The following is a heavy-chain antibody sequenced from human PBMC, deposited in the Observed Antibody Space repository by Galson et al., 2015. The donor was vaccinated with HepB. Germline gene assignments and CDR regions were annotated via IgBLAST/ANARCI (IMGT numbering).Heavy chain of an antibody. D-gene: IGHD4-23*01. CDR2: ISSSSSRI. V-gene: IGHV3-48*02. CDR3: ARGTVVSSYDAFDI. J-gene: IGHJ3*02. CDR1: GFNFRSYS. Sequence: SLRLSCAVSGFNFRSYSMNWVRQAPGKGLVWISHISSSSSRIYYADSVKGRFTVSRDNAKSSLYLQMHSLRDEDTAVFYCARGTVVSSYDAFDIWGQGTKVIVSS.